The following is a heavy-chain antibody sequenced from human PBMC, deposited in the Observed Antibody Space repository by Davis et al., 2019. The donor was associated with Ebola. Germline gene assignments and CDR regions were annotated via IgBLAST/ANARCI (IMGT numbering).Heavy chain of an antibody. J-gene: IGHJ5*02. Sequence: PSETLSLTCAVYGGSFSGYYWSWIRQPPGKGLEWIGEINHSGSTNYNPSLKSRVTISVDTSKNQFSLKLSSVTAADTAVYYCARGMDSLGWFDPWGQGTLVTVSS. V-gene: IGHV4-34*01. CDR1: GGSFSGYY. CDR3: ARGMDSLGWFDP. D-gene: IGHD2-2*03. CDR2: INHSGST.